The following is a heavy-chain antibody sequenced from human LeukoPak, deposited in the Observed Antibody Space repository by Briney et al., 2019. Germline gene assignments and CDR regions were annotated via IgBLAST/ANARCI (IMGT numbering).Heavy chain of an antibody. CDR2: IFYNGNT. CDR3: AREGHYDFWSGSYYYMDV. CDR1: GGSINNYY. D-gene: IGHD3-3*01. Sequence: SETLSLTCTVSGGSINNYYWSWIRQPPGKGLDWIGYIFYNGNTNYNPSLKSRVTMSVDTSKNQFSLKLSSVTAADTAVYYCAREGHYDFWSGSYYYMDVWGKGTTVTVSS. J-gene: IGHJ6*03. V-gene: IGHV4-59*12.